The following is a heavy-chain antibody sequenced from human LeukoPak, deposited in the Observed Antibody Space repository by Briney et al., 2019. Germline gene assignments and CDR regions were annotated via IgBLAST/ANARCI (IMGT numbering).Heavy chain of an antibody. CDR2: FDPEDGET. J-gene: IGHJ4*02. D-gene: IGHD3-9*01. V-gene: IGHV1-24*01. Sequence: ASVKVSCKVSGYTLTALSMHWVRQAPGKGLEWMGGFDPEDGETIYAQKFQGRVTMTEDTSTDTAYMELSSLRSEDTAVYYCATEEINYYDILTGYYRVLDYWGQGTLVTVSS. CDR1: GYTLTALS. CDR3: ATEEINYYDILTGYYRVLDY.